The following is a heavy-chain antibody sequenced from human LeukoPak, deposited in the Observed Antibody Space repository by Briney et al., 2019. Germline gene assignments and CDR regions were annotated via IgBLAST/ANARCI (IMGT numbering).Heavy chain of an antibody. Sequence: PSETLSLTCTVSGGSISSSSYYWGWIRQPPGKGLEWIGSIYYSGSTYYNPSLKSRVTISVDTSKNQFSLKLSSVTAADTAVYYCARGTVYDSMFDPWGRGTLVTVSS. CDR3: ARGTVYDSMFDP. D-gene: IGHD3-22*01. J-gene: IGHJ5*02. CDR1: GGSISSSSYY. CDR2: IYYSGST. V-gene: IGHV4-39*01.